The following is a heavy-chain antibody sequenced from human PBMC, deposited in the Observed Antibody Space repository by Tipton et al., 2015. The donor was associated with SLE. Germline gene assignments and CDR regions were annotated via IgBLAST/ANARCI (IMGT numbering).Heavy chain of an antibody. CDR2: IYYSGST. D-gene: IGHD1-26*01. CDR1: GGSISSSSYY. CDR3: ARYGTYDGSRYFQH. V-gene: IGHV4-39*07. J-gene: IGHJ1*01. Sequence: LRLSCTVSGGSISSSSYYWGWIRQPPGKGLEWIGSIYYSGSTYYNPSLKSRVTISVDTSKNQFSLKLSPVTAADTAVYYCARYGTYDGSRYFQHWGQGTLFTVSS.